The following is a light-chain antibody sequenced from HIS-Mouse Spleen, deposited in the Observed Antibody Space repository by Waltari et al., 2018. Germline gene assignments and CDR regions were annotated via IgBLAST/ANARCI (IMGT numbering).Light chain of an antibody. Sequence: SSELTQPPSVSVSPGQTASITCSGDKSGDKYACWYQQKPGQSPVLVIYQDSKRPSGIPERFSGSNSGNTATLTISGTQAMDEADYYCQAWDSSTYVFGTGTKVTVL. CDR1: KSGDKY. V-gene: IGLV3-1*01. J-gene: IGLJ1*01. CDR2: QDS. CDR3: QAWDSSTYV.